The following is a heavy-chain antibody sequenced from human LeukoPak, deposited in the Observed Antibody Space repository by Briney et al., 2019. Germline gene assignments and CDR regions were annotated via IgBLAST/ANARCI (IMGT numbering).Heavy chain of an antibody. Sequence: SETLSLSCTVSGDSISDYYWSWIRQPAGKGLEWIGRIYISGSTNYNPSLESRVTMSVGTSKNQFFLKLSSVTAADTAVYYCASAAYDRRGYYYLDYWGQGTLVTVSS. J-gene: IGHJ4*02. CDR3: ASAAYDRRGYYYLDY. CDR1: GDSISDYY. V-gene: IGHV4-4*07. D-gene: IGHD3-22*01. CDR2: IYISGST.